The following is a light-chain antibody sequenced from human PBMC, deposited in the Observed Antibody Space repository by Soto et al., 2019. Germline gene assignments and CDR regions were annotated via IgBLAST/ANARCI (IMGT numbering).Light chain of an antibody. V-gene: IGKV3-15*01. Sequence: EIVLTQSPATLSLSPGERATLSFRASQSVSSSSLAWYQQTPGQAPRLLIYGASTRATGIPVTFSGSASGTEFTLSISRLQSEDYTVYYCQQYNKWPLTFGQGGKVDIK. CDR3: QQYNKWPLT. CDR1: QSVSSS. CDR2: GAS. J-gene: IGKJ1*01.